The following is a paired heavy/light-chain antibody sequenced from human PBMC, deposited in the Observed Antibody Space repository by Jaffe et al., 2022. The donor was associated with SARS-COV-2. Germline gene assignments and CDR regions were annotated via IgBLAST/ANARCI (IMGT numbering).Light chain of an antibody. J-gene: IGLJ1*01. CDR3: MIWPSNNYV. CDR2: YFSDSDK. V-gene: IGLV5-37*01. CDR1: SDINVGSYN. Sequence: QPVLTQPPSSSASPGESARLTCTLPSDINVGSYNIYWYQQKPGSPPRYLLYYFSDSDKGQGSGVPSRFSGSKDASANTGILLISGLQSEDEADYYCMIWPSNNYVFGTGTKVTVL.
Heavy chain of an antibody. Sequence: EVQLVESGGGLVQPGGSLRLSCAASGFRFSNYEMNWVRQAPGKGLEWVSYISVSGSTIYYADSVKGRFTISRDNAKNSLYLQMNSLRAEDTAVYYCARDGLGGNLAIDYWGQGTLVTVSS. D-gene: IGHD3-16*01. J-gene: IGHJ4*02. CDR1: GFRFSNYE. CDR2: ISVSGSTI. V-gene: IGHV3-48*03. CDR3: ARDGLGGNLAIDY.